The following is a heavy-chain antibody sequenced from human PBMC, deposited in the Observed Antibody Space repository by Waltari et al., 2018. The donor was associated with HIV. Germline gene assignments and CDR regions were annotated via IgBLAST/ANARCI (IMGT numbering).Heavy chain of an antibody. CDR2: IYPFDSDT. D-gene: IGHD3-22*01. V-gene: IGHV5-51*03. Sequence: EVQLVQSGAEVRKSGESLKISCKASGYTFTNYWIAWVRQMSGVGLEWMGVIYPFDSDTRYNPSFEGQITISAEKSLATAYLEWNNLNASDGAIYYYARLFYYDTTGYINNAFDIWGQGTVVTVS. CDR3: ARLFYYDTTGYINNAFDI. CDR1: GYTFTNYW. J-gene: IGHJ3*02.